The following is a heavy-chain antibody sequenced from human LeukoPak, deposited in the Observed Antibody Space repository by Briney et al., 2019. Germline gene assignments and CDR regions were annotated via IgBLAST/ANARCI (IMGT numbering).Heavy chain of an antibody. CDR3: ARVGYGSGSYYFDY. CDR1: GFTFSSYS. V-gene: IGHV3-21*01. D-gene: IGHD3-10*01. CDR2: ITSSSSYI. J-gene: IGHJ4*02. Sequence: PGGSLRLSCVASGFTFSSYSMNWVRQAPGKGLEWVSAITSSSSYIYYADSVKGRFTISRDNARNSLYLQMSSLRAEDTAVYYCARVGYGSGSYYFDYWGQGTLVTVSS.